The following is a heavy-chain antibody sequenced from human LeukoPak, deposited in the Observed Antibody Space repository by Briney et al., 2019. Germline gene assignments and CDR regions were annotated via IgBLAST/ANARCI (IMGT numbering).Heavy chain of an antibody. CDR1: VYRFTDYY. D-gene: IGHD4-11*01. Sequence: ASVKVSCKASVYRFTDYYVHWVRQAPGQGLEWMAWINPNGGTTNYAQKFQGRVTMIRDTSISTAYMELSNLRSDDTAVYYCARTSDYYNYYFDYWGQGTPVTVPS. CDR2: INPNGGTT. J-gene: IGHJ4*02. CDR3: ARTSDYYNYYFDY. V-gene: IGHV1-2*02.